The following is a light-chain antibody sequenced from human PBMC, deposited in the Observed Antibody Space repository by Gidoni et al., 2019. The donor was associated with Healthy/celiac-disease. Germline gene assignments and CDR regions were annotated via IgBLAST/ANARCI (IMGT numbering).Light chain of an antibody. CDR3: QQYGSSPLT. CDR1: QSVSSSY. CDR2: GAS. V-gene: IGKV3-20*01. J-gene: IGKJ4*01. Sequence: EIVLTQSTGTLSLSPGESATLSCRASQSVSSSYLAWYPQKPGQAPMLLIYGASSRATGIPDRFSGSGSGTDFTLTISRLEPEDFAVYYCQQYGSSPLTFGGGTKVEI.